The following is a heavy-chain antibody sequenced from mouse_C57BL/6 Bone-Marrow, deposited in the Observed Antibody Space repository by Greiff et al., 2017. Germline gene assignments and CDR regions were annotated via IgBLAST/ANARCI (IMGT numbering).Heavy chain of an antibody. Sequence: VKLQQPGAELVMPGASVKLSCKASGYTFTSYWMHWVKQRPGQGLEWIGEIDPSDSYTNYNQKFKGKSTLTVDKSSSTAYMQLSSLTSEDSAVYYCAREDYYGRDYAMDYWGQGTSVTVSS. J-gene: IGHJ4*01. CDR1: GYTFTSYW. CDR3: AREDYYGRDYAMDY. CDR2: IDPSDSYT. V-gene: IGHV1-69*01. D-gene: IGHD1-1*01.